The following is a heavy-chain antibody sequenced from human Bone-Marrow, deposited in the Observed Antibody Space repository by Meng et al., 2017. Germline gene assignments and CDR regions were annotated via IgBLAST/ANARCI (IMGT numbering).Heavy chain of an antibody. Sequence: QVQLQQSGPGLVNASQTLSLTCAISGDSVSNNSATWNLIRQSPSSGLEWMGRTYYRSKWYTDYAVSVKSRITINPDTSKNQFSLQLNSVTPEDTAVYYCARGDYSSSPSFWGQGTLVTVSS. CDR2: TYYRSKWYT. J-gene: IGHJ4*02. CDR3: ARGDYSSSPSF. D-gene: IGHD3-22*01. CDR1: GDSVSNNSAT. V-gene: IGHV6-1*01.